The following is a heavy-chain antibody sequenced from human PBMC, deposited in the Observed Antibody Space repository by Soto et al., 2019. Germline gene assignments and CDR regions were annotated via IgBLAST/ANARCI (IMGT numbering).Heavy chain of an antibody. Sequence: QVQLVQSGAEVKKSGSSVKVSCKASGGAFSDYAFSWVRQAPGQGLEWLGGIMPIFRAPDYAQKFQGRVTITADESTRTAYMEMRSLTSEATATYYWASWLKEADIGNYYYGMDVWGQGTTVTVS. D-gene: IGHD2-15*01. V-gene: IGHV1-69*12. J-gene: IGHJ6*02. CDR1: GGAFSDYA. CDR2: IMPIFRAP. CDR3: ASWLKEADIGNYYYGMDV.